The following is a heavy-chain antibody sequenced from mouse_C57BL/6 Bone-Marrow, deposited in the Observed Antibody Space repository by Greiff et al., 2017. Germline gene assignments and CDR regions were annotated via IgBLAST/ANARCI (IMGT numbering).Heavy chain of an antibody. CDR1: GFSFTSYG. CDR3: GVGGDMDY. V-gene: IGHV2-2*01. Sequence: QVQLKESGPGLVQPSQCLSITCTVSGFSFTSYGVHWVRQSPGKGLEWLGVIWSGGSTDYNAAFISRLSISKDNSKSQVFFKMNSLQADDTAIYYWGVGGDMDYWGQGTSVTVSS. CDR2: IWSGGST. J-gene: IGHJ4*01. D-gene: IGHD2-13*01.